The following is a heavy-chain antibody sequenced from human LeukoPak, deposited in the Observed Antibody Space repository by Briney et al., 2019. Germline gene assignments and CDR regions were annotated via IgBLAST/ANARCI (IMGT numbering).Heavy chain of an antibody. D-gene: IGHD1-20*01. CDR1: GGSISNYY. CDR3: ARQNPGYNWNYFDY. CDR2: IYSSGST. Sequence: SETLSLTCTVSGGSISNYYWRWIRQPDGKGLEWIGRIYSSGSTNYNPSLKSRVMVSIDTPKNQFSLKLNSLTATDTAVYYCARQNPGYNWNYFDYWGQGTLVTVSS. J-gene: IGHJ4*02. V-gene: IGHV4-4*07.